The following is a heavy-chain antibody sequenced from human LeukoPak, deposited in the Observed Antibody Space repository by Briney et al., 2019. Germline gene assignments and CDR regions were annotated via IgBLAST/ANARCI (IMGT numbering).Heavy chain of an antibody. Sequence: GRSLRLSCAASGFTFSSYAVHWVRQAPGKGLEWVAVISYDGSNKYYADSVKGRFTISRDNSKNTLYLQMNSLRAEDTAVYYCARDNHYYMDVWGKGTTVTVSS. D-gene: IGHD1-14*01. CDR1: GFTFSSYA. V-gene: IGHV3-30*04. CDR3: ARDNHYYMDV. J-gene: IGHJ6*03. CDR2: ISYDGSNK.